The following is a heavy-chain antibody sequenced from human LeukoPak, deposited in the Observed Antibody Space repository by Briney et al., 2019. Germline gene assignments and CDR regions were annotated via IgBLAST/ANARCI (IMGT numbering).Heavy chain of an antibody. V-gene: IGHV3-30*02. Sequence: PGGSLRLSCAASGFAFSRHGIHWVRQAPGKGLEWVACIPYDGSNKFYTDSVKGRFTISRDNSENTLYLQMNSLRDEDTAVYYCAKGVGGSANYYYMDVWGKGTTVTVSS. D-gene: IGHD3-10*01. J-gene: IGHJ6*03. CDR1: GFAFSRHG. CDR2: IPYDGSNK. CDR3: AKGVGGSANYYYMDV.